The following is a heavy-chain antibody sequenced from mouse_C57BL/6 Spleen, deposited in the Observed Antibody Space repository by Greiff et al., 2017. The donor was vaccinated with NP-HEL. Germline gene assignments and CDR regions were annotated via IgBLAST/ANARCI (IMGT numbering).Heavy chain of an antibody. Sequence: VQLKESGPGLVKPSQSLSLTCSVTGYSITSGYYWNWIRQFPGNKLEWMGYISYDGSNNYNPSLKNRISLTRDTSKNQFFLKLNSVTTEDTATYYCARGLIYYYGSSYYFDYWGQGTTLTVSS. CDR3: ARGLIYYYGSSYYFDY. CDR2: ISYDGSN. J-gene: IGHJ2*01. CDR1: GYSITSGYY. V-gene: IGHV3-6*01. D-gene: IGHD1-1*01.